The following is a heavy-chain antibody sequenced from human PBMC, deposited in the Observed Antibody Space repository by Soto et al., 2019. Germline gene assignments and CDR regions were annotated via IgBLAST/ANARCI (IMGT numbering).Heavy chain of an antibody. CDR1: GGSIGSGSYY. J-gene: IGHJ4*02. Sequence: QVQLQESGPGLVKPSQTLSLACTVSGGSIGSGSYYWSWISQHPGKGLEWIGYINYSGSTFYIPSLKSRVTTSIDTSTNQFSLKLSSVTAADTAVYYCARAGYDRDGGGYYYFDYWGQGTLVTVSS. CDR2: INYSGST. CDR3: ARAGYDRDGGGYYYFDY. V-gene: IGHV4-31*03. D-gene: IGHD3-10*02.